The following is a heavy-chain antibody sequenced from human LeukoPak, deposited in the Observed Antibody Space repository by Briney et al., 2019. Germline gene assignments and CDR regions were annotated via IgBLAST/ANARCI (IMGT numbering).Heavy chain of an antibody. Sequence: SVKVSCKASGGTFSSYAISWLRQAPGQGLEWMGGIIPIFGTANYAQKFQGRVTITTDESTSTAYMELSSLRSEDTAVYYCARGRVKYSYGYESNYWGQGTLVTVSS. V-gene: IGHV1-69*05. CDR3: ARGRVKYSYGYESNY. D-gene: IGHD5-18*01. CDR1: GGTFSSYA. J-gene: IGHJ4*02. CDR2: IIPIFGTA.